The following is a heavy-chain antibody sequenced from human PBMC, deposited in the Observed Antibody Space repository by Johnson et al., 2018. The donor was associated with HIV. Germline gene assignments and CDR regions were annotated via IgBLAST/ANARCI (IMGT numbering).Heavy chain of an antibody. V-gene: IGHV3-30*04. CDR2: ISYDGSNK. Sequence: QVQLVESGGGVVQPGRSLRLSCAASGFTFSSYALHWVRQAPGKGLEWVAVISYDGSNKYYADSVKGRFTISRDNSKNTLYLQMNSLKTEDTAVYYCTTEELERPHDAFDIWGQGTMVTVSS. D-gene: IGHD1-1*01. CDR1: GFTFSSYA. J-gene: IGHJ3*02. CDR3: TTEELERPHDAFDI.